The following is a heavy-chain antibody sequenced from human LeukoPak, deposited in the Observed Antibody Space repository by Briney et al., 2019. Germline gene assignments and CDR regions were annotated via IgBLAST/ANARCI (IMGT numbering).Heavy chain of an antibody. CDR1: GSTFSTYS. Sequence: PGGSLRLSCAASGSTFSTYSMNWVRQAPGKGLEWVSYITRSSSAIYYADSVKGRFTISRDNAKNSLYLQMNNLRDEDTAVYYCARESSIDYWGQGTLVTVSS. CDR2: ITRSSSAI. CDR3: ARESSIDY. J-gene: IGHJ4*02. V-gene: IGHV3-48*02.